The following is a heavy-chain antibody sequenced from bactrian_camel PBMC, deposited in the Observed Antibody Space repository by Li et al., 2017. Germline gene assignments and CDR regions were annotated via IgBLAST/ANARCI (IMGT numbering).Heavy chain of an antibody. D-gene: IGHD3*01. Sequence: HVQLVESGGASVQAGGSLRLSCTAYGFDLDDSDMGWYRQAPGHECEQVATLVNDGTAYYEDPVKGRFTIAAHNKTTVYLQMTSLKPEDTGTYYCSGANYHGCAGRQGTQVTVS. V-gene: IGHV3S63*01. CDR1: GFDLDDSD. CDR2: TLVNDGTA. J-gene: IGHJ4*01.